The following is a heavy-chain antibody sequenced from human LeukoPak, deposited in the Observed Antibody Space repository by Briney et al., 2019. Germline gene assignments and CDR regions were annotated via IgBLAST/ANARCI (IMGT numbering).Heavy chain of an antibody. D-gene: IGHD6-13*01. J-gene: IGHJ4*02. V-gene: IGHV3-7*01. CDR1: GFPFSTYW. Sequence: PGGSLRLSCAASGFPFSTYWMSWVRQPPGKGLEGVAHIKQDGTEKFYVDSVKGRFTISRDNAENSLYLQMNSLRADDTAVYYCAREGYSNPVNYWGQGTLVTVSS. CDR3: AREGYSNPVNY. CDR2: IKQDGTEK.